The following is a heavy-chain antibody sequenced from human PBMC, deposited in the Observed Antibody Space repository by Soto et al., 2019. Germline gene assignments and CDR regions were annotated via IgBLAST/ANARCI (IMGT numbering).Heavy chain of an antibody. CDR3: TRHLSGYGYGYQDPFKY. V-gene: IGHV4-59*01. J-gene: IGHJ4*02. CDR1: GGSISSDY. CDR2: IHYSGST. Sequence: PSETLSLTCTVSGGSISSDYWSWIRQPPGKGLEWIGYIHYSGSTNYNPSLKSRVTISVDTSKNQYSLKLSSVTAADTAVYYCTRHLSGYGYGYQDPFKYWGQGPLDTVS. D-gene: IGHD5-18*01.